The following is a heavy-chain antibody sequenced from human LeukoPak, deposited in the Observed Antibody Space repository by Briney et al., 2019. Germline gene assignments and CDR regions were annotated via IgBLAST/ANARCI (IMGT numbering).Heavy chain of an antibody. J-gene: IGHJ4*02. CDR1: GYTFTSYY. V-gene: IGHV1-46*01. CDR3: ARDCREEYYFDY. D-gene: IGHD1-26*01. CDR2: INPSGGST. Sequence: ASVKVSCKASGYTFTSYYMHWVRQAPGQGLEWMGIINPSGGSTSYAQKFQGRVTMTRDTSTSTVYMELSSLRPEDTAVYYCARDCREEYYFDYWGQGTLVTVSS.